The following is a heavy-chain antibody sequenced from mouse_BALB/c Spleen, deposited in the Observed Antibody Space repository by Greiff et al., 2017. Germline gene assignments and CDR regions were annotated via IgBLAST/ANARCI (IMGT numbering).Heavy chain of an antibody. V-gene: IGHV5-17*02. CDR1: GFTFSSFG. CDR3: ARREGLRRVFAY. CDR2: ISSGSSTI. J-gene: IGHJ3*01. D-gene: IGHD2-4*01. Sequence: EVKLVESGGGLVQPGGSRKLSCAASGFTFSSFGMHWVRQAPEKGLEWVAYISSGSSTIYYADTVKGRFTISRDNPKNTLFLQMTSLRSEDTAMYYCARREGLRRVFAYWGQGTLVTVSA.